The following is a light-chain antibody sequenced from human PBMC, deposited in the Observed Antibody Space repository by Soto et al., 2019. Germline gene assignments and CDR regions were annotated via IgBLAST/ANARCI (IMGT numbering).Light chain of an antibody. CDR3: SSYSGSNNFGV. Sequence: QSALTQPPSASGSPGQSVTISCTGTSSDVGGYHYVSWYQQHPGKAPKLMIYEVSKRPSGVPDRFSGSKSGNTASLTVSGLQAEDEADYYCSSYSGSNNFGVFGTWTKLTVL. CDR1: SSDVGGYHY. J-gene: IGLJ1*01. CDR2: EVS. V-gene: IGLV2-8*01.